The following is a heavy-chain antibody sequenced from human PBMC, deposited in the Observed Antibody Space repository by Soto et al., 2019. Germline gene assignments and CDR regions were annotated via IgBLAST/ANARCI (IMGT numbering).Heavy chain of an antibody. CDR1: GGSISNYY. J-gene: IGHJ4*02. CDR3: ARRYGSCFDS. Sequence: SETLSLTCTVSGGSISNYYWSWIRQTPGKGLEWIGFIDYSGRTDHKPSLKSRVTISIDTSMKQFSLELSSVTAADTAVYYCARRYGSCFDSWGQGTLVTVSS. CDR2: IDYSGRT. V-gene: IGHV4-59*08. D-gene: IGHD6-6*01.